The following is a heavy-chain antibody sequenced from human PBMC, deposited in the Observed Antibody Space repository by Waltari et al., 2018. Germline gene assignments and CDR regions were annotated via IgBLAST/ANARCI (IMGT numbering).Heavy chain of an antibody. CDR1: GFTFSSYW. CDR3: AVYLRSSPFDP. Sequence: EVQLVESGGGLVQPGGSLRLSCAASGFTFSSYWMHWVRQAPGKGVVWVSRINSDGSTTGYADSVKGRFTISRDNTKNTLSLQMNSLRDEDTAVYYCAVYLRSSPFDPWGQGTLVTVSS. D-gene: IGHD5-12*01. V-gene: IGHV3-74*01. J-gene: IGHJ5*02. CDR2: INSDGSTT.